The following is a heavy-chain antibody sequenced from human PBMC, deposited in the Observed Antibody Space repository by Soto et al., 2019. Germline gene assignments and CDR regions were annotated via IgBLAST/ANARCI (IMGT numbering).Heavy chain of an antibody. Sequence: ASVKVSCKASGYTFTGYYLHWVRQAPGQGLEWMGWINPNSGGTNYAQKFQGRVTMTRDTSISTAYMELSRLRSDDTAVYYCAREYYYDSSGYYSISWFEPWGQGTLVTVS. D-gene: IGHD3-22*01. V-gene: IGHV1-2*02. CDR2: INPNSGGT. J-gene: IGHJ5*02. CDR1: GYTFTGYY. CDR3: AREYYYDSSGYYSISWFEP.